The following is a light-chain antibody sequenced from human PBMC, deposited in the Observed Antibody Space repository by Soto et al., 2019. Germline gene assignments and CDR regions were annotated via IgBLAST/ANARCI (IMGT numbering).Light chain of an antibody. V-gene: IGKV3-15*01. CDR2: SAS. Sequence: EVVMTQSPATLSVFPGERVTLSCRASQSGSSRLAWYQQQPGQAPRLLIYSASTRATGIPARFSGSGSGTEFTLTLSSLEAADFAVYYCPPYITGYTFGQGTTLEFK. J-gene: IGKJ2*01. CDR1: QSGSSR. CDR3: PPYITGYT.